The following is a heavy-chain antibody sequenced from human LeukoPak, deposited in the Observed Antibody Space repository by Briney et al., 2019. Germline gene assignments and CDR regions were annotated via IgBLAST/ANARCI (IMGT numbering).Heavy chain of an antibody. CDR2: IKSKAYGGTI. D-gene: IGHD2-21*01. CDR1: GFTFSNAW. Sequence: GGSLRLSCAASGFTFSNAWMNWVRQAPGKGLEWVGRIKSKAYGGTIDYAAPVKGRYTISRDDSKNTLYLQMNSLKTEDTAVYYCTTDYGSSISSYYYYGMDVWGQGTMVTVSS. CDR3: TTDYGSSISSYYYYGMDV. J-gene: IGHJ6*02. V-gene: IGHV3-15*07.